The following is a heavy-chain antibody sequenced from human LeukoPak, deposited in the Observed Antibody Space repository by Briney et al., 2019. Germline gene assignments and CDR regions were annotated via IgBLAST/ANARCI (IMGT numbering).Heavy chain of an antibody. CDR3: ALVLGTKYFQY. Sequence: GWSLRLSCAASGFTFSTYAMSWVRQAPGKGLEWVSAISGSGVTTYYADSVKGRFTISRDNSKNTVYLQMNSLRAEDTAVYYCALVLGTKYFQYWGQGALVTVSS. CDR2: ISGSGVTT. V-gene: IGHV3-23*01. CDR1: GFTFSTYA. J-gene: IGHJ1*01.